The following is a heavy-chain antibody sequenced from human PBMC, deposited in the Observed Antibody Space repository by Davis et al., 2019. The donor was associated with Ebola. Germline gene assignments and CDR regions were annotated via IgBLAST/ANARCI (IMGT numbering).Heavy chain of an antibody. CDR2: IYYSGST. Sequence: SETLSLTCTVSGGSISNSFYNWGWIRQTPEKGLEWIASIYYSGSTYYNPSLKSRVTITVDTSKNQFSLKLSSVTAADTAVYYCARGGKVGDNPPPYYGMDVWGKGTTVTVSS. CDR3: ARGGKVGDNPPPYYGMDV. V-gene: IGHV4-39*07. CDR1: GGSISNSFYN. J-gene: IGHJ6*04. D-gene: IGHD4-17*01.